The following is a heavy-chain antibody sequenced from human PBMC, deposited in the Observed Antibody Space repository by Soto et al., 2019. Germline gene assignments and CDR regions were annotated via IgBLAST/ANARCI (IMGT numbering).Heavy chain of an antibody. V-gene: IGHV5-51*01. D-gene: IGHD4-17*01. CDR3: ARNSTGPHAFDI. J-gene: IGHJ3*02. CDR2: IYPGDSDT. CDR1: GYSFTSDW. Sequence: VESLKISCNGSGYSFTSDWIGWVRQMPWKGLEWMGIIYPGDSDTRYSPSFQGQVTISADKSISTAYLQWSSLKASDTAMYYCARNSTGPHAFDIWGQGTMVTVSS.